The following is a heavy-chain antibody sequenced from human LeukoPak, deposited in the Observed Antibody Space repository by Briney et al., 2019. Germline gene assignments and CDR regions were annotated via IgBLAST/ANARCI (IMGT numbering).Heavy chain of an antibody. V-gene: IGHV3-23*01. CDR1: GFTFSNYW. J-gene: IGHJ4*02. D-gene: IGHD1-26*01. Sequence: QSGGSLRLSCAASGFTFSNYWMSWVRQAPGKGLEWVSAISGSGGNTYYADSVKGRFTISRDNSKNTLFLQMNSLRAEDTAVYYCARATAGRPVRELDYWGQGTLVTASS. CDR2: ISGSGGNT. CDR3: ARATAGRPVRELDY.